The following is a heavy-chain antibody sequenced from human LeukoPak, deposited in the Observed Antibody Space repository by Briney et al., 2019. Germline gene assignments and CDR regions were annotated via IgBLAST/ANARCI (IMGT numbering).Heavy chain of an antibody. J-gene: IGHJ4*02. CDR2: IKSKIDGGTT. CDR1: GFTFSNAW. CDR3: TTDGGRKSRPYHFDY. V-gene: IGHV3-15*01. D-gene: IGHD3-16*01. Sequence: GGSLRLSCAASGFTFSNAWMSWVRQAPGKGLEWVGRIKSKIDGGTTDYAAPVKGRFTISRDDSKNTLYLQMNSLKTEDTAVYYCTTDGGRKSRPYHFDYWGQGTLVTVSS.